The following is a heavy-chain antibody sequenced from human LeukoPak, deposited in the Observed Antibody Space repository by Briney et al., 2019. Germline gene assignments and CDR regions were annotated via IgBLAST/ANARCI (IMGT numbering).Heavy chain of an antibody. CDR3: AKVNDTWAVDYFDY. J-gene: IGHJ4*02. CDR2: ISGSGDST. D-gene: IGHD3-9*01. Sequence: PGGSLRLSCAASGFTFSSYAMSWVRQAPGKGLEWVSAISGSGDSTFYAVSVEGRFTISRDNTKNTLYLQMSSLRAEDTAVYYCAKVNDTWAVDYFDYWGQGTLVTVSS. V-gene: IGHV3-23*01. CDR1: GFTFSSYA.